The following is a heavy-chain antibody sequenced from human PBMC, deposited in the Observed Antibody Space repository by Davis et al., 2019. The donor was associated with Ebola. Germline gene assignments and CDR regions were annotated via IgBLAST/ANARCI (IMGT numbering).Heavy chain of an antibody. CDR1: GFTFSSYG. CDR3: AKKGNSNFDYYFDY. CDR2: ISYDGSNK. J-gene: IGHJ4*02. Sequence: GESLKISCAASGFTFSSYGMHWVRQAPGKGLEWVAVISYDGSNKYYADSVKGRFTISRDNSKNTLYLQMNSLRAEDTAVYYCAKKGNSNFDYYFDYWGQGTLVTVSS. V-gene: IGHV3-30*18. D-gene: IGHD4-11*01.